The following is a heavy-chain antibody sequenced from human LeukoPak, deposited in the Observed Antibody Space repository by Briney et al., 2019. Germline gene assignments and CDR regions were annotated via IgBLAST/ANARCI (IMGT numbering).Heavy chain of an antibody. CDR1: GGSIRSTYYL. D-gene: IGHD2-21*02. CDR2: IHYTGST. CDR3: ARHGHHGDHDY. J-gene: IGHJ4*02. V-gene: IGHV4-39*01. Sequence: PSETLSLTCTVSGGSIRSTYYLWGWLRQPPGKGLEWIGSIHYTGSTNYNPSLKSRVTISVDTSKNQFSLNLTSVTAADTAVYYCARHGHHGDHDYWGQGTLVTVSS.